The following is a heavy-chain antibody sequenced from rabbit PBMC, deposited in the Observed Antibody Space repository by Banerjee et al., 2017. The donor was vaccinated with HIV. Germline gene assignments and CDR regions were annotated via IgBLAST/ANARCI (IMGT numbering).Heavy chain of an antibody. D-gene: IGHD4-1*01. J-gene: IGHJ5*01. CDR3: TRNITDVIGWNFDL. CDR2: INVITGKS. V-gene: IGHV1S45*01. Sequence: QEQLVESGGGLVKPGASLTLTCKASGFSFSNKAVMCWVRQAPGKGLEWIACINVITGKSVYANCAKGRFTFSKTSSTTVTLQMSSLTAADTATYFCTRNITDVIGWNFDLWGQATLVPVS. CDR1: GFSFSNKAV.